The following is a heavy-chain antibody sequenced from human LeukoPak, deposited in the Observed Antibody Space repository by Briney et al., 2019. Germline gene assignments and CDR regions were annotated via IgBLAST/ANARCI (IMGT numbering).Heavy chain of an antibody. CDR2: IRYDDITK. Sequence: GGSLRLSCAASGFTFSNYGMLWVRQAPGKGLEWVAFIRYDDITKYYVDSVKGRFTISRDNSKNTLFLQMNSLRAEDTAVYYCARDWGLDWNYSWFDPWGQGTLVTVSS. D-gene: IGHD1-7*01. V-gene: IGHV3-30*02. J-gene: IGHJ5*02. CDR3: ARDWGLDWNYSWFDP. CDR1: GFTFSNYG.